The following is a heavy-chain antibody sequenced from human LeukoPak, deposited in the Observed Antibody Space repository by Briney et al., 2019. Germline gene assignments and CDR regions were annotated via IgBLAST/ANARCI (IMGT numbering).Heavy chain of an antibody. D-gene: IGHD6-19*01. V-gene: IGHV3-23*01. CDR1: GFTFSSYA. J-gene: IGHJ4*02. CDR3: ANSPSLRYSSGWYYLI. Sequence: GRSLRLSCAASGFTFSSYAMSWVRQAPGKGLEWVSTISDSGGSAYYADSVKARFTISRDNSKNTLYLQMNSLRAEDTAVYYCANSPSLRYSSGWYYLIWGQGTLVTVSS. CDR2: ISDSGGSA.